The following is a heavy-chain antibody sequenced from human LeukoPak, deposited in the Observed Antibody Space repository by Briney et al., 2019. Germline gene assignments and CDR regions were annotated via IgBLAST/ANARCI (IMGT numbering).Heavy chain of an antibody. V-gene: IGHV4-39*01. CDR2: DYYSGST. Sequence: SETLSLTCTVSGGSISSSRFYWGCIRQPPGKGLEWIGSDYYSGSTYSNPSLKSRVTISVDTSKNQFSLNLSSVTAADTAVYYCARLRIYCSGGSCSYHFDYWGQGTLVTVSS. CDR1: GGSISSSRFY. J-gene: IGHJ4*02. CDR3: ARLRIYCSGGSCSYHFDY. D-gene: IGHD2-15*01.